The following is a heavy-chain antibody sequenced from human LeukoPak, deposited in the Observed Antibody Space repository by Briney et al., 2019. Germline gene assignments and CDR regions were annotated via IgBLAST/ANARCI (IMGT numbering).Heavy chain of an antibody. CDR1: GFTFSRYW. CDR2: IKQDGSEK. J-gene: IGHJ5*02. Sequence: QSGGSLRLSCAASGFTFSRYWMSWVRQAPGKGLEWVANIKQDGSEKNYVDSVKGRFTISTDNAKNSLYLQMNSLRAEDTAVYYCAREAELSDSVWFDTWGQGTLVTVSS. CDR3: AREAELSDSVWFDT. V-gene: IGHV3-7*01. D-gene: IGHD1-26*01.